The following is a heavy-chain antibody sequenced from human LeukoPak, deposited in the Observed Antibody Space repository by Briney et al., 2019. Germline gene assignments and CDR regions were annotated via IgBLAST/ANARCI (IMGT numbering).Heavy chain of an antibody. CDR2: INPNSGGT. CDR1: GYTFTGYY. J-gene: IGHJ6*03. V-gene: IGHV1-2*02. CDR3: AITESGGYYYMDV. D-gene: IGHD3-10*01. Sequence: GPVKVSCKASGYTFTGYYMHWVRQAPGQGLEWMGWINPNSGGTNYAQKFQGRVTMTRDTSISTAYMELSRLRSDDTAVYYCAITESGGYYYMDVWGKGTTVTVSS.